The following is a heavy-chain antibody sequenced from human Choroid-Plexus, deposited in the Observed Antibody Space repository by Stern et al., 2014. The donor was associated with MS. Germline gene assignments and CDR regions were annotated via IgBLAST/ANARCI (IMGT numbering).Heavy chain of an antibody. Sequence: QVQLGQSGAEVKKPGASVKVSCKVSGSPLTDFFMHWVRQPPAKGLEWMGGFEPEDGETMGGEKFQGRVNMTEDTSTDTADMELSSLRSDDTAVYYCATDYNYWGQGTLVTVSS. V-gene: IGHV1-24*01. CDR2: FEPEDGET. CDR1: GSPLTDFF. J-gene: IGHJ4*02. CDR3: ATDYNY. D-gene: IGHD3-10*01.